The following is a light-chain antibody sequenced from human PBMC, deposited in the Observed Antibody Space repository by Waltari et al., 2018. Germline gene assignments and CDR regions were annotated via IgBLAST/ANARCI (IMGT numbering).Light chain of an antibody. V-gene: IGKV4-1*01. Sequence: DIVMTQSPDSLAVSLGERATINCKSSQSVLSSSNNKNYLTWYQQKPGQPPKLLIYWASIRESGVPDRFSGSWSGTDFTLTISSLQAEDVAVYYCQQYYSTPPITFGQGTRLEIK. CDR1: QSVLSSSNNKNY. CDR2: WAS. CDR3: QQYYSTPPIT. J-gene: IGKJ5*01.